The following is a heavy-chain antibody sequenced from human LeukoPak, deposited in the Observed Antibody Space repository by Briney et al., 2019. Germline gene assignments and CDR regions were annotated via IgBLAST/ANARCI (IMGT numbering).Heavy chain of an antibody. V-gene: IGHV3-23*01. J-gene: IGHJ6*03. CDR3: ARAEMATTYYYYYYYYMDV. Sequence: PGGSLRLSCAASGFTFSSYAMSWVRQAPGKGLEWVSAISGSGGSTYYADSVKGRFTISRDNSKNTLYLQMNSLRAEDTAVYYCARAEMATTYYYYYYYYMDVWGKGTTVTVSS. CDR2: ISGSGGST. CDR1: GFTFSSYA. D-gene: IGHD5-24*01.